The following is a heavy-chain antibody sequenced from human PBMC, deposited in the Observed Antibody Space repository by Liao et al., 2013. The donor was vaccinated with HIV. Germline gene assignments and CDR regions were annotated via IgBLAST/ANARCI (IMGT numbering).Heavy chain of an antibody. J-gene: IGHJ5*02. CDR1: GGSLSGHH. CDR2: FRHSGGT. CDR3: ARGGLAAALDA. V-gene: IGHV4-34*01. D-gene: IGHD6-25*01. Sequence: QVQLQQWGAGLLKPSETLSLTCAVYGGSLSGHHWSWVRQSPGKGLEWIGEFRHSGGTNYNPSLKSRVTISMDTSKNQFSLKVTSLTAADAAVYYCARGGLAAALDAWGQGTLVTVSS.